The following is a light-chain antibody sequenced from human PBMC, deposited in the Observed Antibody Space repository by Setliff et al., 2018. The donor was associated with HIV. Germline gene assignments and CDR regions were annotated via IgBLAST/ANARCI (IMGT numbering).Light chain of an antibody. CDR2: EVN. CDR3: SSYTGSDTFDA. Sequence: QSALTQPASVSESPGQSITISCTGNNSDIGTYDLVSWYQQHPGKAPKITIFEVNRRPSGVSNRFSGSKSGNTASLTISGLQAEDEANYFCSSYTGSDTFDAFGTGTKVTVL. J-gene: IGLJ1*01. CDR1: NSDIGTYDL. V-gene: IGLV2-23*02.